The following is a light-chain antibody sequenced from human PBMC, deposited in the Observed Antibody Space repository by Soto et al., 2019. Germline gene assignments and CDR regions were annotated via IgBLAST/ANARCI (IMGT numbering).Light chain of an antibody. V-gene: IGKV4-1*01. CDR3: QQYYSSPLT. CDR1: QSVLYTSNNKNY. CDR2: WAS. Sequence: DIVMTQSPDSLAVSLGERATINCKSSQSVLYTSNNKNYLAWYQHKPGQPPQLLIYWASTRESGVPDRFSGSGSGTDFTLTISSLQAEDVAVYFCQQYYSSPLTFGQGTKVEIK. J-gene: IGKJ1*01.